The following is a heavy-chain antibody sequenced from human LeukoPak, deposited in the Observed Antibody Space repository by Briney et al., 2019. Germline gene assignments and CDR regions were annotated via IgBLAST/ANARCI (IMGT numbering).Heavy chain of an antibody. Sequence: SETLSLTCAVYGGSFSGYYWSWIRQLPGKGLEWIGEINHSGSTNYNPSLKSRVTISVDTSKNQFSLKLSSVTAADTAVYYCARVSLGDYGSDYWGQGTLVTVSS. J-gene: IGHJ4*02. V-gene: IGHV4-34*01. CDR1: GGSFSGYY. CDR2: INHSGST. D-gene: IGHD4-17*01. CDR3: ARVSLGDYGSDY.